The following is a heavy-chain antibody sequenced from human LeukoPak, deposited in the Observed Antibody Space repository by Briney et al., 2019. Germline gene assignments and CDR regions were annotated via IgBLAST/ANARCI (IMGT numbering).Heavy chain of an antibody. D-gene: IGHD1-26*01. J-gene: IGHJ6*03. CDR2: IIPIFGTA. CDR1: GGTFSGYA. Sequence: SVKVSCKASGGTFSGYAISWVRQAPGQGLEWMGGIIPIFGTANYAQKFQGRVTITTDESTSTAYMELSSLRSEDTAVYYCARVPSSSGSYYYYYYMDVWGKGTTVTVSS. CDR3: ARVPSSSGSYYYYYYMDV. V-gene: IGHV1-69*05.